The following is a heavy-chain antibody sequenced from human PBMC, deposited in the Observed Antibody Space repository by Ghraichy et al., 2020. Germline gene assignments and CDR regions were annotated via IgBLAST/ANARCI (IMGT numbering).Heavy chain of an antibody. CDR1: GGSISSYY. V-gene: IGHV4-59*01. J-gene: IGHJ4*02. CDR3: ARGFHGSWYFY. D-gene: IGHD6-13*01. CDR2: IYYSGST. Sequence: SETLSLTCTVSGGSISSYYWSWIRQPPGKGLEWIGYIYYSGSTNYNPSLKSRVTISVDTSKNQFSLKLSSVTAADTAVYYCARGFHGSWYFYWGQGTLVTVSS.